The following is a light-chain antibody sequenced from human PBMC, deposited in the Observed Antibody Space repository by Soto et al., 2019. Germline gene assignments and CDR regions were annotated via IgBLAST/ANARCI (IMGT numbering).Light chain of an antibody. CDR1: SSDVGGYNY. V-gene: IGLV2-14*01. CDR2: EVS. J-gene: IGLJ1*01. Sequence: LTQPASVSGSPGQSITISCTGTSSDVGGYNYVSWYQQHPGKAPKLMIYEVSNRPSGVSNRFSGSKSGNTASLTISGLQAEDEADYYCSSYTSSSTLNVFGTGTKVTVL. CDR3: SSYTSSSTLNV.